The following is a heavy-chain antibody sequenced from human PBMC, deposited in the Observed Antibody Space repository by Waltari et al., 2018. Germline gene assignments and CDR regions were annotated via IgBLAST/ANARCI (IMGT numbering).Heavy chain of an antibody. D-gene: IGHD6-19*01. J-gene: IGHJ4*02. CDR2: MSGTGDYT. V-gene: IGHV3-23*01. Sequence: EVQLLEYGGDLEQTGGSLRISSVGSGLKISNNTMHRVRQAPGKGLEWVSTMSGTGDYTYYADSVKGRFTISRDNSKNTVFLHMNNLRVEDTAIYFCAKDQAEWLVLDGYFDSWGQGTPVTVSS. CDR1: GLKISNNT. CDR3: AKDQAEWLVLDGYFDS.